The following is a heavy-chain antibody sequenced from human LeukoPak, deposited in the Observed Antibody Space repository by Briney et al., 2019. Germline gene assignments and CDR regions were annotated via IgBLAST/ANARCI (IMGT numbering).Heavy chain of an antibody. CDR3: ARDLYGSGTPPYYYYGMDV. J-gene: IGHJ6*02. D-gene: IGHD3-10*01. V-gene: IGHV3-74*01. CDR2: IIPDGSST. Sequence: PGGSLRLSCAASGFTFSSYSMNWVRQAPGKGLVWVSRIIPDGSSTNYADSAKGRFTISRDNAKNTLYLQMNSLRAEDTAVYYCARDLYGSGTPPYYYYGMDVWGQGTTVTVSS. CDR1: GFTFSSYS.